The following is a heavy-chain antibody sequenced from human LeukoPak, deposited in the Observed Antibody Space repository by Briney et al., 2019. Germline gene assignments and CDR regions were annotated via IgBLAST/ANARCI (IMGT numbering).Heavy chain of an antibody. Sequence: GGSLRLSCVASGFTFTNNWMNWVRQAPGKGLEWVSYISSSGSTIYYADSVKGRFTISRDNAKNSLYLQMNSLRAEDTAVYYCAELGITMIGGVWGKGTTVTISS. CDR3: AELGITMIGGV. V-gene: IGHV3-48*04. CDR1: GFTFTNNW. CDR2: ISSSGSTI. J-gene: IGHJ6*04. D-gene: IGHD3-10*02.